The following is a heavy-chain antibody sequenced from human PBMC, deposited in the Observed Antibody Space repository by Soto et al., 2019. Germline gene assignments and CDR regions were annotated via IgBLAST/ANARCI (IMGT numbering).Heavy chain of an antibody. D-gene: IGHD3-22*01. V-gene: IGHV3-13*01. CDR2: IGTAGDT. CDR1: GFTFSSYD. Sequence: GGSLRLSCAASGFTFSSYDMHWVRQATGKGLEWVSAIGTAGDTYYPGSVKGRFTISRENAKNSLYLQMNSLRAGDTAVYYCARASPIVGYFDYWGQGTLVTVSS. CDR3: ARASPIVGYFDY. J-gene: IGHJ4*02.